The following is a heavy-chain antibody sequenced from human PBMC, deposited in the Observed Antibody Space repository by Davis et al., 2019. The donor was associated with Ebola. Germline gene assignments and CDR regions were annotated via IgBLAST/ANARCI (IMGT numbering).Heavy chain of an antibody. Sequence: ASVKVSCKASGYTFTSYGIRWVRQAPGQGLEWMGWISPYNGNTNYAQKPQGRVTMTRDTSTSTVYMELSSLRSEDTAVYYCARDKIVVVPAAIVADYYYYGMDVWGQGTTVTVSS. V-gene: IGHV1-18*01. CDR3: ARDKIVVVPAAIVADYYYYGMDV. CDR2: ISPYNGNT. D-gene: IGHD2-2*02. CDR1: GYTFTSYG. J-gene: IGHJ6*02.